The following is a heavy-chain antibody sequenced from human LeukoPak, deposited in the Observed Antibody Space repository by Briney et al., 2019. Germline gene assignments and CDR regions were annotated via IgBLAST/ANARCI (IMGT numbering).Heavy chain of an antibody. CDR1: GFTVSSNY. Sequence: PGGSLRLSCAASGFTVSSNYMSWVRQAPGKGLEWVSVIYSGGSTYYADSVKGRFTISRHNSKNTLYLQMNSLRAEDTAVYYCAKDPTYCGGDCYSSTFDYWGQGTLVTVSS. CDR2: IYSGGST. D-gene: IGHD2-21*02. J-gene: IGHJ4*02. V-gene: IGHV3-53*01. CDR3: AKDPTYCGGDCYSSTFDY.